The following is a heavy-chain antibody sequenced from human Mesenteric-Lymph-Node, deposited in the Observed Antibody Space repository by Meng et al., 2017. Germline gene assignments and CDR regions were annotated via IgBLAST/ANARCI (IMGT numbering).Heavy chain of an antibody. CDR2: IGGSGDA. CDR1: GFTFSTNT. V-gene: IGHV3-23*01. Sequence: GESLKISCAASGFTFSTNTMYWVRQAPGKGLDWVSTIGGSGDAYYADSVKGRFTISRDNSKNTLFLQLNSLRADDTAVYYCTKDRQQEVWGQGTMVTVSS. D-gene: IGHD6-13*01. CDR3: TKDRQQEV. J-gene: IGHJ6*02.